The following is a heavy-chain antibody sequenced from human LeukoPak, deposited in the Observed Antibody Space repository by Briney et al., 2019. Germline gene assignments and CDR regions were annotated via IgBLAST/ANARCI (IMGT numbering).Heavy chain of an antibody. J-gene: IGHJ6*03. CDR3: ARSSPPTYYYFYYYMDV. D-gene: IGHD6-13*01. CDR2: INPSSGGA. CDR1: GYTFTGYY. Sequence: GASVKVSCKASGYTFTGYYLHWVRQAPGQGLEWMGWINPSSGGAKYAQNFQGRVIITTDTSISTAYMELSSLRSDDTAVYYCARSSPPTYYYFYYYMDVWGKGSTVTVSS. V-gene: IGHV1-2*02.